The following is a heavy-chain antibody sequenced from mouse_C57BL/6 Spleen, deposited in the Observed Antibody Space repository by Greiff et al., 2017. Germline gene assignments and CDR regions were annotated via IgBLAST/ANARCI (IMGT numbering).Heavy chain of an antibody. D-gene: IGHD1-1*01. CDR3: ARTTVVAPYFDY. CDR1: GFTFSSYA. J-gene: IGHJ2*01. CDR2: ISDGGSYT. Sequence: EVMLVESGGGLVKPGGSLKLSCAASGFTFSSYAMSWVRQTPEKRLEWVATISDGGSYTYYPDNVKGRFTISRDNAKNNLYLQMSHLKSEDTAMYYCARTTVVAPYFDYWGQGTTLTVSS. V-gene: IGHV5-4*03.